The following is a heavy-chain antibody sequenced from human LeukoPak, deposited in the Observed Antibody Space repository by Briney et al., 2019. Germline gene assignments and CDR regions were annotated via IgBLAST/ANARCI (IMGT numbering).Heavy chain of an antibody. CDR3: AKDGNVVLTAFDY. V-gene: IGHV3-30*18. J-gene: IGHJ4*02. D-gene: IGHD2-21*02. CDR2: ISYDGSNK. CDR1: GFTFSSYG. Sequence: QSGGSLRLSCAASGFTFSSYGMHWVRQAPGKGLEWVAVISYDGSNKYYADSVKGRFTISRDNSKNALYLQMNSLRAEDTAVYYCAKDGNVVLTAFDYWGQGTLVTVSS.